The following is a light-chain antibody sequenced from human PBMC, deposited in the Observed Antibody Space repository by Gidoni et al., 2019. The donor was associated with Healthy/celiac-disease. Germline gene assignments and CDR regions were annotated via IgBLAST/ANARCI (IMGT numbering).Light chain of an antibody. Sequence: DIQMTQSPSSLSASVGDRVTITCRASQSISSYLNWYQQKPGKAPKLLIYAASSLQSGVPSRFSGSGSGTDFTLTISSLPPEDFATYYCQQSYSTLITFGPXTRLEIK. V-gene: IGKV1-39*01. CDR2: AAS. CDR1: QSISSY. J-gene: IGKJ5*01. CDR3: QQSYSTLIT.